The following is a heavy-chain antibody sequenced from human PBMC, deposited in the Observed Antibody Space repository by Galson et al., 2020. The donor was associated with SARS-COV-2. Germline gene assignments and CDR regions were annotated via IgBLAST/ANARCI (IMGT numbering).Heavy chain of an antibody. CDR2: IGTAGDT. J-gene: IGHJ4*02. Sequence: GGSLRLSCAASGFTFSSYDMHWVRQATGKGLEWVSAIGTAGDTYYPGSVKGRFTISRENAKNSLYLQMNSLRAGDTAVYYCAKDGNGVLLWFGEFDYWGQGTLVTVSS. D-gene: IGHD3-10*01. V-gene: IGHV3-13*01. CDR3: AKDGNGVLLWFGEFDY. CDR1: GFTFSSYD.